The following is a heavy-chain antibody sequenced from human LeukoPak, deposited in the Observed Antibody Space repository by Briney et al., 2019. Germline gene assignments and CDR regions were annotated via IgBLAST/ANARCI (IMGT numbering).Heavy chain of an antibody. CDR3: AKDMWRFGELDYDY. CDR1: GFTFDDYA. CDR2: ISGDGDST. J-gene: IGHJ4*02. D-gene: IGHD3-10*01. V-gene: IGHV3-43*02. Sequence: GGSLRLSCAASGFTFDDYAMHWVRQVPGRGLEWVSLISGDGDSTSYADSVKGRFTISRDNNKDSLYLQMNSLRTEDTALYYCAKDMWRFGELDYDYWGQGALVTVSS.